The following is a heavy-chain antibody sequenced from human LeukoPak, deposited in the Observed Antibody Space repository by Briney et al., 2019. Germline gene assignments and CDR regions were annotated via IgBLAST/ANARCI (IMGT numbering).Heavy chain of an antibody. D-gene: IGHD5-18*01. CDR1: GGSISSGGYY. J-gene: IGHJ2*01. CDR3: ARDRRVDTAMVSFNWYFDL. V-gene: IGHV4-31*03. CDR2: IYYSGST. Sequence: SQTLSLTCTVSGGSISSGGYYWSWIPQHPGKGLEWIGYIYYSGSTYYNPSLKSRVTISVDTSKNQFSLKLSSVTAADTAVYYCARDRRVDTAMVSFNWYFDLWGRGTLVTVSS.